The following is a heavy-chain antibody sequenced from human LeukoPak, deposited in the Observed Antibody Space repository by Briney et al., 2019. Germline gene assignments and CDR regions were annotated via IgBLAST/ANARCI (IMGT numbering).Heavy chain of an antibody. J-gene: IGHJ3*02. CDR3: ARLTVAGPLDAFDI. Sequence: SETLSLTCTVSGGSISSYYWSWIRQPPGKGLEWIGYIYYSGSTNYNPSLKSRVTISVDTSKNQFSLKLSSVTAADTAVYYCARLTVAGPLDAFDIWGQGTMVTVSS. CDR2: IYYSGST. CDR1: GGSISSYY. D-gene: IGHD6-19*01. V-gene: IGHV4-59*08.